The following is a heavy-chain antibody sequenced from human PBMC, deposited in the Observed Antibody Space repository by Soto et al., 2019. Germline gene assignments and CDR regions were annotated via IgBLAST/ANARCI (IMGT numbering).Heavy chain of an antibody. J-gene: IGHJ4*02. CDR3: ARDLKGEYCSSPSCYTAFDY. V-gene: IGHV3-21*01. D-gene: IGHD2-2*02. CDR1: GFTFSSYS. Sequence: GGSLRLSCAASGFTFSSYSMNWVRQAPGKGLEWVSSISSSSSYIYYADSVKGRFTISRDNAKNSLYLQMNSLRAEDMAVYYCARDLKGEYCSSPSCYTAFDYWGQGTLVTVSS. CDR2: ISSSSSYI.